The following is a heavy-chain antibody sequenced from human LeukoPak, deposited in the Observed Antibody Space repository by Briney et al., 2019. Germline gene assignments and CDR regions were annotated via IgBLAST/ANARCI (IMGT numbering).Heavy chain of an antibody. V-gene: IGHV3-30*18. CDR3: AKGLQDYDFWSGYYEAYYYGMDV. D-gene: IGHD3-3*01. CDR2: ISYDGSNK. CDR1: GFTFSSYG. J-gene: IGHJ6*02. Sequence: PGGSLRLSCAASGFTFSSYGMHWVRQAPGKGLEWVAVISYDGSNKYYADSVKGRFTISRDNSKNTLYLQMNSLRAEDTAAYYCAKGLQDYDFWSGYYEAYYYGMDVWGQGTTVTVSS.